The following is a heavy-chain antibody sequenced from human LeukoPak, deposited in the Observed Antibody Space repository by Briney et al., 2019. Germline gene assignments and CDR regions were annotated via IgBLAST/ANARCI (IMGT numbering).Heavy chain of an antibody. CDR2: IYYRGST. D-gene: IGHD5-18*01. J-gene: IGHJ4*02. V-gene: IGHV4-39*01. CDR3: ARRGDSYAVFDY. CDR1: GGSISSSNYY. Sequence: PSDTLSLTCTVSGGSISSSNYYWGWIRQPPGKGLEWIGSIYYRGSTYYNPSLKSRVTISVDTSKNQFSLKLSSVTAADTAVYYCARRGDSYAVFDYWGQGTLVTVSS.